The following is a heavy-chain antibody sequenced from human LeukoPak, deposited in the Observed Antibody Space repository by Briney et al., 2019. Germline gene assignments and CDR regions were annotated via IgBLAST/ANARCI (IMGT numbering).Heavy chain of an antibody. V-gene: IGHV4-59*01. D-gene: IGHD6-25*01. J-gene: IGHJ4*02. CDR2: IYDSENI. Sequence: PSETLSLTCTVSGDSISGSFWSWIRQPPGKGLEWIGFIYDSENIQYNPSLKSRVTISADSSKNQFSLRLSSVTAEDTAVYYCAREVRVSGYFEYWGQGILVTVYS. CDR1: GDSISGSF. CDR3: AREVRVSGYFEY.